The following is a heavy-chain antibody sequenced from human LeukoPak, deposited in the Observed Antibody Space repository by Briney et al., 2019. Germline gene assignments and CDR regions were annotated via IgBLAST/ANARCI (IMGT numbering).Heavy chain of an antibody. V-gene: IGHV3-7*01. CDR2: IKQDGSEK. Sequence: GGSLRLSCAASGFTFSNCWMSWVRQAPGKGLEWVAKIKQDGSEKYYVDSVKGRFTISRDNAKNSLSLQMNSLRAEDTAVYYCARDQGYCTSASCRGDAFDVWGQGSMISVSS. CDR3: ARDQGYCTSASCRGDAFDV. J-gene: IGHJ3*01. D-gene: IGHD2-2*01. CDR1: GFTFSNCW.